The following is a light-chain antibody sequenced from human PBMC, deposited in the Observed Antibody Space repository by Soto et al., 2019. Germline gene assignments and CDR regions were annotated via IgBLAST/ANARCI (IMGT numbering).Light chain of an antibody. CDR1: SGDVGSYNL. Sequence: QSALTQPASVSGSPGQSITISCTGTSGDVGSYNLVSWYQQHPGKAPKLMIYEGSKRPSGVSNRFSGSKSGNTASLRISGLQAEDEADYYCCSYAGSSPVFGGGTKLTVL. CDR2: EGS. V-gene: IGLV2-23*01. CDR3: CSYAGSSPV. J-gene: IGLJ2*01.